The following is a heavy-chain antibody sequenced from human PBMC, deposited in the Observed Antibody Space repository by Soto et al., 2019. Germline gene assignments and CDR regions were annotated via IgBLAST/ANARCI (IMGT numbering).Heavy chain of an antibody. V-gene: IGHV1-69*02. CDR3: ARAGRATPGVFDY. CDR2: IIPILGIA. D-gene: IGHD5-12*01. CDR1: GGTFNSYT. Sequence: ASVKVSCKASGGTFNSYTISWVRQAPGQGLEWMGRIIPILGIANYAQKFQGRVTITADKSTSTAYMELSSLRSEDTAVYYCARAGRATPGVFDYWGQGTLVTVSS. J-gene: IGHJ4*02.